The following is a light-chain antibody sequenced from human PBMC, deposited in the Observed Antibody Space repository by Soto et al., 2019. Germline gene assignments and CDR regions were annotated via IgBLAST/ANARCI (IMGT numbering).Light chain of an antibody. J-gene: IGLJ1*01. CDR3: GTWDSSLSATYV. Sequence: QSVLTQPPSVSAAPGQRVTISCTGSSSNIGKNLVSWYQQLPGTAPKLLIYDNDERPSGVPDRFSGSKSGTSATLAITGLQTGDEADYFCGTWDSSLSATYVFGTGTKLTVL. CDR1: SSNIGKNL. V-gene: IGLV1-51*01. CDR2: DND.